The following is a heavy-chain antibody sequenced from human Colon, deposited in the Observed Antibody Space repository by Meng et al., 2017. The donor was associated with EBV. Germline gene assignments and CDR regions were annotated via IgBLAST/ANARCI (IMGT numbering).Heavy chain of an antibody. CDR1: VGSLSSSHSY. CDR3: ARRRGGSGRDC. CDR2: IYHSGST. D-gene: IGHD3-10*01. V-gene: IGHV4-39*01. J-gene: IGHJ4*02. Sequence: QLQLQASARGLVSPSSTLPVTFPVSVGSLSSSHSYWGSVRQPQGKGLQWIGTIYHSGSTSYNPSLQSRVTMFVDTSKNQFSLMLPSVTATDTAVYYCARRRGGSGRDCWGQGTLVTVSS.